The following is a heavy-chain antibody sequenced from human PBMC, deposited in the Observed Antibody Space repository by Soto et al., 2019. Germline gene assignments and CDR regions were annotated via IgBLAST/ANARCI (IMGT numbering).Heavy chain of an antibody. CDR1: GGSISSGGYS. V-gene: IGHV4-61*08. Sequence: SETLSLTCIVSGGSISSGGYSWSWIRQPPGKGLEWIGYIYYSGSTNYDPSLKSRVTISVDTSKNQLSLKLSSVTAADTAVYYCARSDGRYWGQGTLVTVSS. J-gene: IGHJ4*02. CDR2: IYYSGST. CDR3: ARSDGRY.